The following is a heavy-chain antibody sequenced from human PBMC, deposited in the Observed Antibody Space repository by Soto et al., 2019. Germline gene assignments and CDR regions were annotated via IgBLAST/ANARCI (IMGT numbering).Heavy chain of an antibody. Sequence: GGSLRLSCAASGFTFSSYAMSWVRQAPGKGLEWVANIKKDGSEKYYVGSVVGRFTISRDNAENSLYLQMNSLRAEDTAVYYCARLYLAATITSLDYWGQGTLVTVSS. D-gene: IGHD5-12*01. CDR1: GFTFSSYA. J-gene: IGHJ4*02. CDR2: IKKDGSEK. CDR3: ARLYLAATITSLDY. V-gene: IGHV3-7*01.